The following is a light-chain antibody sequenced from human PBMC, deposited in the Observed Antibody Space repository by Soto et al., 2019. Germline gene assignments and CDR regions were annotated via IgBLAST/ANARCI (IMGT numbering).Light chain of an antibody. V-gene: IGLV2-14*01. Sequence: QSVLTQPASVSGSPGQSITISCTGTSGDVGGYQYVSWYQHHPGKAPKLIIYDVTSRPSGISYRFSGSKSGNTASLTISGLQAEDEADYYCSSYTSSSTWVFGGGTKLTVL. CDR2: DVT. J-gene: IGLJ3*02. CDR3: SSYTSSSTWV. CDR1: SGDVGGYQY.